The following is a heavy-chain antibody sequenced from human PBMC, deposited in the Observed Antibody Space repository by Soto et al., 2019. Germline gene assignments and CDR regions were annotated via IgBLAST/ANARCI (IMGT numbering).Heavy chain of an antibody. CDR2: IKSKTDGATT. V-gene: IGHV3-15*01. Sequence: GGWLRLSGAASGFTFSNAWMGWVRHAPGKGLEWVGRIKSKTDGATTDYATPVKGRFTTSRDDSKNTMYLQMNSLKTEDTAVYYCTTDPGGLLWFGELFAPKNVWGQGTTVTVSS. J-gene: IGHJ6*02. CDR3: TTDPGGLLWFGELFAPKNV. D-gene: IGHD3-10*01. CDR1: GFTFSNAW.